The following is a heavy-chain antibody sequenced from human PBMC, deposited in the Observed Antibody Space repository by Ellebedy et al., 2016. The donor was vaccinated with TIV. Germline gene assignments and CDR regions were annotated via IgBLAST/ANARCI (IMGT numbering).Heavy chain of an antibody. D-gene: IGHD2-15*01. CDR2: ISGVGDNT. CDR1: GFSFSYYA. Sequence: GESLKISXVASGFSFSYYALAWVRQAPGKGLEWVSAISGVGDNTAYADSVKGRFTVSRDNAKNTLHLQMNSLRAEDTAVYYCARRGAVPGTLDNWGQGTLVTVSS. CDR3: ARRGAVPGTLDN. J-gene: IGHJ4*02. V-gene: IGHV3-23*01.